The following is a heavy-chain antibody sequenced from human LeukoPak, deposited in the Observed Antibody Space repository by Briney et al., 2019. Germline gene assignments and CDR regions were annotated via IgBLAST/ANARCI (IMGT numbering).Heavy chain of an antibody. CDR3: ARGGVLKSVDY. D-gene: IGHD3-16*01. CDR1: GGSISNTLYY. J-gene: IGHJ4*02. CDR2: IYDSGST. V-gene: IGHV4-61*01. Sequence: SETLSLTCTVSGGSISNTLYYWTWIRQPPGKGLEWIGYIYDSGSTYYHPSLKSRVTISVDTSKNQFSLRLSSATAADTAVYYCARGGVLKSVDYWGQGTLVTVSS.